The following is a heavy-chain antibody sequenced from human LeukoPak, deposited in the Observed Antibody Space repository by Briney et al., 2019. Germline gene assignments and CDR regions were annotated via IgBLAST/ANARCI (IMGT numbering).Heavy chain of an antibody. V-gene: IGHV4-34*01. CDR3: ATFPYYYDSSDY. J-gene: IGHJ4*02. Sequence: KPSETLSLTCAVYGGSFSGYYWSWIRPPPGKGLEWIGEINHSGSTNYNPSLKSRVTISVDTSKNQFSLKLSSLTAADTAVYYCATFPYYYDSSDYWGQGTLVTVSS. CDR2: INHSGST. D-gene: IGHD3-22*01. CDR1: GGSFSGYY.